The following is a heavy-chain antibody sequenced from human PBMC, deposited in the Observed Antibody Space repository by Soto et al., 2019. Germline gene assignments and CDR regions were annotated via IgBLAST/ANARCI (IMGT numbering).Heavy chain of an antibody. D-gene: IGHD1-1*01. CDR3: ARNGLETDWYFDL. Sequence: PSETLSLTCTVSDASISGSYWSWIRQPPGKGLEWIGYIYYGGSTSYNPSLKSRVTMSMDTSENQFSLKLTSVTAADTAIYYCARNGLETDWYFDLWGRGTLVTAPQ. J-gene: IGHJ2*01. CDR2: IYYGGST. V-gene: IGHV4-59*01. CDR1: DASISGSY.